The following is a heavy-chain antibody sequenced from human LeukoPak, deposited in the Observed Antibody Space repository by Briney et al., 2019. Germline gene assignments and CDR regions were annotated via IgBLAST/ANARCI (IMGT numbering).Heavy chain of an antibody. Sequence: AGGSLRLSCAASGFTLSDYWMNWVRQAPGKGPVWVSHISPDGRNIAYADSVKGRFTISRDSAKNTLYLQMNSLRVGDTAVYYCVRDGGGTTPCDCWGQGTLVTVSS. J-gene: IGHJ4*02. D-gene: IGHD1-7*01. V-gene: IGHV3-74*01. CDR1: GFTLSDYW. CDR3: VRDGGGTTPCDC. CDR2: ISPDGRNI.